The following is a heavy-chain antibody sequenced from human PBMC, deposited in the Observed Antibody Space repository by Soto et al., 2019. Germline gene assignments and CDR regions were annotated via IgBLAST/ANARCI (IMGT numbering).Heavy chain of an antibody. D-gene: IGHD3-22*01. CDR2: ISAYNGNT. CDR1: GYTFTSYG. CDR3: AISGYYDSSGYSTY. J-gene: IGHJ4*02. Sequence: GASVKDSFKASGYTFTSYGISWVRQAPGQGLEWMGWISAYNGNTNYAQKLQGRVTMTTDTSTSTAYMELRSPRSDDTAVYYCAISGYYDSSGYSTYWGQGTLVTVSS. V-gene: IGHV1-18*04.